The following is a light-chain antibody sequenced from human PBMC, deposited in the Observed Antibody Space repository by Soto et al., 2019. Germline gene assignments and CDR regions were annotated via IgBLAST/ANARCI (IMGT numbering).Light chain of an antibody. V-gene: IGKV3-15*01. Sequence: EIAMTQSPATLSVSPGQRATLSCRASQNVNSNLAWYQQKPGHAPSLLMYNVSTRATGFPPRFSGSGSGTEFTLTISSLQSEDSAIYYCQQYNSLNTFGQGTKLEIK. CDR1: QNVNSN. CDR3: QQYNSLNT. CDR2: NVS. J-gene: IGKJ2*01.